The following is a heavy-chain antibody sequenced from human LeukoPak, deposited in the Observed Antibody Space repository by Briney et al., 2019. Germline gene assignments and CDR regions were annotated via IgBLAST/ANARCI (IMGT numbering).Heavy chain of an antibody. CDR3: ARDTPGYYYGMDV. Sequence: ASVKVSCKASGYTFTGYYMHWVRQAPGQGLEWMGWMNPNSGNTGYAQKFQGRVTMTRNTSISTAYMELSSLRSEDTAVYYCARDTPGYYYGMDVWGQGTTVTVSS. V-gene: IGHV1-8*02. J-gene: IGHJ6*02. D-gene: IGHD2-2*02. CDR1: GYTFTGYY. CDR2: MNPNSGNT.